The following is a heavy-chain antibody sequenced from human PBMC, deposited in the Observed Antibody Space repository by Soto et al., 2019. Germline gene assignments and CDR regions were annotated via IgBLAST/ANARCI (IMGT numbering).Heavy chain of an antibody. CDR2: INPSGGST. V-gene: IGHV1-46*01. J-gene: IGHJ4*02. D-gene: IGHD6-13*01. CDR3: ARELADSGSWYLKYYFDY. CDR1: GYTFTSYY. Sequence: ASVKVSCKASGYTFTSYYMHWVRQAPGQGLEWMGIINPSGGSTSYAQKFQGRVTMTTDTSTSTAYMELRSLRSDDTAVYYCARELADSGSWYLKYYFDYWGQGTLVTVSS.